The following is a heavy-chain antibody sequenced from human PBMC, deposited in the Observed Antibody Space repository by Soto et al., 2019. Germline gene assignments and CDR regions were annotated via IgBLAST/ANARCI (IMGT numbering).Heavy chain of an antibody. CDR1: GGSISSYY. D-gene: IGHD6-13*01. J-gene: IGHJ5*02. CDR3: ARLHSHYSRSWYGWFDP. Sequence: SETLSLTCTVSGGSISSYYWSWIRQPPGKGLEWIGYIYYSGSTNYNPSLKSRVTISVDTSKNQFSLKLSSVTAADTAVYYCARLHSHYSRSWYGWFDPWGQGNLVTVSS. CDR2: IYYSGST. V-gene: IGHV4-59*08.